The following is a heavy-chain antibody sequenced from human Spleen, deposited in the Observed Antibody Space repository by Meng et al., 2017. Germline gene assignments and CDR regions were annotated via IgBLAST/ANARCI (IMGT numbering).Heavy chain of an antibody. D-gene: IGHD1-26*01. CDR2: INSGSGYV. J-gene: IGHJ4*02. Sequence: GGSLRLSCAASGFTFSSYTMSWVRQAPGKGLEWVSSINSGSGYVYKEDSVMGRFTISRDNAKNSLYLQMNSLRAEDTAVYYCVRLRVGPYYVDSWGQGTLVTVSS. CDR1: GFTFSSYT. V-gene: IGHV3-21*01. CDR3: VRLRVGPYYVDS.